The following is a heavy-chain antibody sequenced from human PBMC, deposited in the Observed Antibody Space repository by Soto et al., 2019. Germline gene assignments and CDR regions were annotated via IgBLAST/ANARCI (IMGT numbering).Heavy chain of an antibody. D-gene: IGHD2-8*01. J-gene: IGHJ2*01. V-gene: IGHV4-34*01. CDR3: ARTGYAGYFDL. CDR1: GGSFSGYY. Sequence: QVQLQQWGAGLLKPSETLSLTCAVYGGSFSGYYWSWIRQPPGKGLEWIGEINHSGSTNYNPSLKSRVTISVDTSMNQFSLKLSSVTAADTAVYYCARTGYAGYFDLWGRGTLVTVSS. CDR2: INHSGST.